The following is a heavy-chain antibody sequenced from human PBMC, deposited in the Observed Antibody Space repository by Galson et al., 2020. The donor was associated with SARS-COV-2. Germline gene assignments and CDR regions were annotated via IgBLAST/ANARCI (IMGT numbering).Heavy chain of an antibody. V-gene: IGHV3-30*04. Sequence: GGSLRLSCRASGFTFSSSAMHWVRQAPGKGLEWVAIISYDGPKRYNLDSVKGRFTISRDNSKNTLFLQMDSLTTEDTAVYYCARETDDYTSSWYDYWGQGTLVTVSS. D-gene: IGHD6-13*01. CDR2: ISYDGPKR. J-gene: IGHJ4*02. CDR3: ARETDDYTSSWYDY. CDR1: GFTFSSSA.